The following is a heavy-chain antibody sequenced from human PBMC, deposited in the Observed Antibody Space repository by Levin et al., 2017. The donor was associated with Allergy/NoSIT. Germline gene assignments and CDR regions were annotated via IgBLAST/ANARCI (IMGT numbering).Heavy chain of an antibody. CDR2: IKQDGSEK. V-gene: IGHV3-7*01. J-gene: IGHJ4*02. CDR1: GFTFSSYW. Sequence: GGSLRLSCAASGFTFSSYWMSWVRQAPGKGLEWVANIKQDGSEKYYVDSVKGRFTISRDKAKNSLYLQMNSLRAEDTAVYYCASETGGSYWAHPGPTYFDYWGQGTLVTVSS. D-gene: IGHD1-26*01. CDR3: ASETGGSYWAHPGPTYFDY.